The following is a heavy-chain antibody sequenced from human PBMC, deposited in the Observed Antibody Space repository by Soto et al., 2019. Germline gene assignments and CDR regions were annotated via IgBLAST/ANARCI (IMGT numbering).Heavy chain of an antibody. CDR1: GFTFSSYG. CDR2: ISNDGSKK. CDR3: AKDSGTAMVTSYYYYGMDV. D-gene: IGHD5-18*01. Sequence: PGGSLRLSCAASGFTFSSYGMHWVRQAPGKGLEWVAVISNDGSKKYYADSVKGRFTISRDNSENTLYLQMNSLRAEDTAVYYCAKDSGTAMVTSYYYYGMDVWGQGTTVTVSS. J-gene: IGHJ6*02. V-gene: IGHV3-30*18.